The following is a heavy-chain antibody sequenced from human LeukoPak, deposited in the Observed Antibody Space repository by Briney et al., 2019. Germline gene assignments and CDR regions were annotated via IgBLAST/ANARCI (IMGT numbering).Heavy chain of an antibody. J-gene: IGHJ4*02. Sequence: SETLSLTCTVSGGSISSYYWSWIRQPPGKGLEWIGYIYYSGSTNYNPSLKSRVTISVDTSKNQYSLKLSSVTAADTAVYYCAQSPNYGDYFDYWGQGTLVTVSS. D-gene: IGHD4-17*01. V-gene: IGHV4-59*01. CDR1: GGSISSYY. CDR3: AQSPNYGDYFDY. CDR2: IYYSGST.